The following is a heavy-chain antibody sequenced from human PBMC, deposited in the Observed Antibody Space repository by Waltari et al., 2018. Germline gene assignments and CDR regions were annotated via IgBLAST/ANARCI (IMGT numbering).Heavy chain of an antibody. CDR1: NGSLNNYF. CDR2: INPSGVT. Sequence: QVQLRESGPGLLKPSKTLSLTCGVNNGSLNNYFWNWIRQSPGKGLEWIGEINPSGVTNYNPSLKSRVTISIDTSNNQVSLKLRSVTAADTAMYYCARGLREGSWTGDLFYYHHYGMDVWGQGTTVTVSS. J-gene: IGHJ6*02. D-gene: IGHD2-8*02. CDR3: ARGLREGSWTGDLFYYHHYGMDV. V-gene: IGHV4-34*01.